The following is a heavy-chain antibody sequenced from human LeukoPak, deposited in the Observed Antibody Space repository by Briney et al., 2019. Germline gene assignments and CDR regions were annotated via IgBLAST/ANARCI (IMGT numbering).Heavy chain of an antibody. V-gene: IGHV4-30-4*01. CDR3: ARDPGDRFDY. J-gene: IGHJ4*02. D-gene: IGHD4-17*01. CDR2: IYYSGST. CDR1: GASISGYY. Sequence: SETLSLTCTVSGASISGYYWSWIRQPPGKGLEWIGYIYYSGSTYYNPSLKSRVTISVDTSKNQFSLKLSSVTAADTAVYYCARDPGDRFDYWGQGTLVTVSS.